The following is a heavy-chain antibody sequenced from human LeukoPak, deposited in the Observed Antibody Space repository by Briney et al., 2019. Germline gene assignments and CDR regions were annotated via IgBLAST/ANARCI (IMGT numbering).Heavy chain of an antibody. CDR1: GGSISSGSYY. Sequence: NPSETLSLTCTVSGGSISSGSYYWSWIRQPPGKGREWDGEINHSGSTNSNPTRKVRVTISVDTSKNQFSLKLSSVTAADTAVYYCARAGGIAVAGTGEPHDAFDIWGQGTMVTVSS. D-gene: IGHD6-19*01. V-gene: IGHV4-39*07. CDR2: INHSGST. CDR3: ARAGGIAVAGTGEPHDAFDI. J-gene: IGHJ3*02.